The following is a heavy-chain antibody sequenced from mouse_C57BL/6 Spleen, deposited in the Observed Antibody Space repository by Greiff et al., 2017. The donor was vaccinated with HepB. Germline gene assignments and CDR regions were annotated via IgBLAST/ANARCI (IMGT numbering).Heavy chain of an antibody. Sequence: EVKLVESGAELVKPGASVKLSCTASGFNIKDYYMHWVKQRTEQGLEWIGRIDPEDGETKYAPKFQGKATITADTSSNTAYLQLSSLTSEDTAVYYCADYYGSSYGGFAYWGQGTLVTVSA. J-gene: IGHJ3*01. CDR2: IDPEDGET. D-gene: IGHD1-1*01. CDR1: GFNIKDYY. CDR3: ADYYGSSYGGFAY. V-gene: IGHV14-2*01.